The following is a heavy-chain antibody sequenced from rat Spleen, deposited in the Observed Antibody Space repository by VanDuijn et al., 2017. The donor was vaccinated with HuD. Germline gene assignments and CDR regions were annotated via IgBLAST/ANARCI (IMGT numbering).Heavy chain of an antibody. CDR1: GFTFSSFA. CDR3: VSHGARISRFAY. CDR2: ISYDGGST. V-gene: IGHV5-20*01. D-gene: IGHD2-7*01. J-gene: IGHJ3*01. Sequence: EVQLVESGGGLVQPGRSLKLSCAASGFTFSSFAMAWVRQAPKKGLEWVASISYDGGSTYYRDSVKGRFTISRDNAKSTLYLQMNSLRSEDTATYYCVSHGARISRFAYWGQGTLVTVSS.